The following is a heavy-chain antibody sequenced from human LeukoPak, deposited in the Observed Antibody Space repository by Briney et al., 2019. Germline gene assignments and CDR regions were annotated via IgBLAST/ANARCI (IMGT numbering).Heavy chain of an antibody. D-gene: IGHD3-22*01. CDR2: ISSSSSYI. Sequence: GGSLRLSCAASGFTFSSYSMNWVRQAPWKGLEWVSSISSSSSYIYYADSVKGRFTISRDNSKNTLYLQMNSLRAEDTAVYYCAKDVDSSGYYYGSFDYWGQGTLVTVSS. CDR1: GFTFSSYS. J-gene: IGHJ4*02. CDR3: AKDVDSSGYYYGSFDY. V-gene: IGHV3-21*01.